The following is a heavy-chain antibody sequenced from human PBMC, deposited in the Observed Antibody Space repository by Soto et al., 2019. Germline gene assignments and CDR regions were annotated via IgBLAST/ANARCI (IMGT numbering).Heavy chain of an antibody. J-gene: IGHJ6*02. CDR1: GFTFTSSA. Sequence: SVKVSCKASGFTFTSSAVQWVRQARGQRLEWIGWIVVGSGNTNYAQKFQERVTITRDMSTSTAYMELSSLRSEDTAVYYCAAAMIYYYYYCMDVWGQETTVTVSS. D-gene: IGHD3-22*01. CDR2: IVVGSGNT. CDR3: AAAMIYYYYYCMDV. V-gene: IGHV1-58*01.